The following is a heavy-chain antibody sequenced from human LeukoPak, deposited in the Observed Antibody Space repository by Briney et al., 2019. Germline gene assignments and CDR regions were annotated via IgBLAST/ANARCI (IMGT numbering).Heavy chain of an antibody. V-gene: IGHV5-51*01. D-gene: IGHD2-2*02. Sequence: GESLKISCKGSGYSFTSYWIGWVRQMPGKGLEWMGIIYPGDSDTRCSPSFQGQVTISADKSISTAYLQWSSLKASDTAMYYCARQGPAAIWSIDYWGQGTLVTVSS. J-gene: IGHJ4*02. CDR2: IYPGDSDT. CDR1: GYSFTSYW. CDR3: ARQGPAAIWSIDY.